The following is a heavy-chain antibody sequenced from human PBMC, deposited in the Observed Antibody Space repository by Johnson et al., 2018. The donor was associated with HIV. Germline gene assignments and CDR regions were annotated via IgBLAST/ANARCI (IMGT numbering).Heavy chain of an antibody. V-gene: IGHV3-30*02. D-gene: IGHD6-13*01. J-gene: IGHJ3*02. CDR2: IRYDGSNR. CDR1: GFTFDDYG. Sequence: QVQLVESGGGVVRPGESLRLACEASGFTFDDYGMSWVRQAPGKGLEWVAFIRYDGSNRYYGDSVKGRFTISRDNSKNTVYLQMNGLRAEDTAVYHCAKDLYSSSWTNDAFDIWGQGTMVTVSS. CDR3: AKDLYSSSWTNDAFDI.